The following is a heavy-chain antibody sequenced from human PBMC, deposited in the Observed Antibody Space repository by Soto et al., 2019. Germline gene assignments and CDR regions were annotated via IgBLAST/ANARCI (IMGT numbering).Heavy chain of an antibody. Sequence: PSETLSLTCTVSGGSISSYYWSWIRQPPGKGLEWIGYIYYSGSTNYNPSLKSRVTISVDTSKNQFSLKLSSVTAADTAVYYCASIPFGTGSWLGPHGAFDIWGQGTMVTVSS. D-gene: IGHD3-9*01. V-gene: IGHV4-59*01. CDR3: ASIPFGTGSWLGPHGAFDI. CDR1: GGSISSYY. CDR2: IYYSGST. J-gene: IGHJ3*02.